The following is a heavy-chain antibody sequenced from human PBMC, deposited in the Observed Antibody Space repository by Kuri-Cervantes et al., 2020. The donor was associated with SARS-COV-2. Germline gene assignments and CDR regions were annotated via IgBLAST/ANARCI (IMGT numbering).Heavy chain of an antibody. V-gene: IGHV3-30-3*01. CDR3: TTDITTVPAGVSYFDY. J-gene: IGHJ4*02. CDR1: GFTFSSYA. D-gene: IGHD4-17*01. CDR2: ISYDGSNK. Sequence: GGSLRLSCAASGFTFSSYAMHWVRQAPGKGLEWVAVISYDGSNKYYADSVKGRFTISRDNSKNTLYLQMNSLKTEDTAVYYCTTDITTVPAGVSYFDYWGQGTLVTVSS.